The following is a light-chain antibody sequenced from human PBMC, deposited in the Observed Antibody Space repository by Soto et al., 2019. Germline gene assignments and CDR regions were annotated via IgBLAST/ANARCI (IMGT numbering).Light chain of an antibody. CDR2: GAS. J-gene: IGKJ4*01. CDR1: QSVSSSY. Sequence: EIVLTQSPGTLSLSPGERATLSCRASQSVSSSYLAWYQQKPGQAPRLLIYGASSRATGIPDRFSGSGSGTDFPLTISRLEPEDFAVYSCQQYGRGLTFGGGTKVEIK. V-gene: IGKV3-20*01. CDR3: QQYGRGLT.